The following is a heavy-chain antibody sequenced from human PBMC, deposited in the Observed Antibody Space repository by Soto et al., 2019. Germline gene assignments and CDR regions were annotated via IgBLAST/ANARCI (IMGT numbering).Heavy chain of an antibody. CDR2: IFSNDEK. V-gene: IGHV2-26*01. CDR1: GFSLSNARMG. CDR3: ARIQLGYCSGGSCYWFDP. D-gene: IGHD2-15*01. J-gene: IGHJ5*02. Sequence: SGPTLVNATETLTLTCTVSGFSLSNARMGVSWIRQPPGKALEWLAHIFSNDEKSYSTSLKSRLTISKDTSKSQMVLTMTNMDPVDTATYYCARIQLGYCSGGSCYWFDPWGQGTLVTVSS.